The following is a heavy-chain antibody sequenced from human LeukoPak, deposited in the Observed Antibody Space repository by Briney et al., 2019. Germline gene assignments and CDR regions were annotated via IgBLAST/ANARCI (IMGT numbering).Heavy chain of an antibody. CDR1: GGSFSGYY. V-gene: IGHV4-34*01. CDR3: ARGLGANFDY. J-gene: IGHJ4*02. D-gene: IGHD1-26*01. Sequence: SETLSLTCAVYGGSFSGYYWSWIRQPPGKGLEWIGEINHSGSTNYNPSLKSRVTISVGTSKNQFSLKLSSVTAADTAVYYCARGLGANFDYWGQGTLVTVSS. CDR2: INHSGST.